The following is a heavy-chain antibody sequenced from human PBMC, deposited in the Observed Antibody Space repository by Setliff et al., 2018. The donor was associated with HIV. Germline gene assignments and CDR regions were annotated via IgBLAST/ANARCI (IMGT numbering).Heavy chain of an antibody. CDR2: VYYTGKT. CDR3: ARDLHANYHVVDI. J-gene: IGHJ3*02. CDR1: GVSIVSGGFY. Sequence: SETLSXXXSVSGVSIVSGGFYFSWIRHHPGKGLEWIGTVYYTGKTYYNPSLQSRLPMSADTSKNQLYLKINSVTAADTAVYFCARDLHANYHVVDIWGXGTMVTVSS. V-gene: IGHV4-31*03. D-gene: IGHD2-15*01.